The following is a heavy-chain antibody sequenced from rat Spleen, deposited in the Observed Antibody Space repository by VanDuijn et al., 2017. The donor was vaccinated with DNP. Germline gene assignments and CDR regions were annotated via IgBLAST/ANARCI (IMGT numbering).Heavy chain of an antibody. Sequence: EVKLVESGGGLVQPGRSLKLSCAASRFHFNDYWMAWVRQAPTKGLEWVASITSSGGSIYYPDSVKGRFTISRDDAKNTLYLQMNSLRSEDTATYYCAARYSSSWFAYWGQGTLVTVSS. CDR1: RFHFNDYW. CDR2: ITSSGGSI. V-gene: IGHV5-25*01. J-gene: IGHJ3*01. D-gene: IGHD1-2*01. CDR3: AARYSSSWFAY.